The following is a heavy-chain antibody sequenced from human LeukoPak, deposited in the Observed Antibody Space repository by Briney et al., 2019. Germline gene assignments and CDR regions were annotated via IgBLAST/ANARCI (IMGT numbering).Heavy chain of an antibody. D-gene: IGHD6-19*01. J-gene: IGHJ4*02. CDR1: GFTLSSYA. Sequence: GGSLRLSCAASGFTLSSYAMSWVRQAPGKGLEWVSAISGSGGSTYYADSVKGRFTISRDNSKNTLYLQMNSLRAEDTAVYYCAKDPGVGQQWLIAFDYWGQGTLVTVSS. CDR3: AKDPGVGQQWLIAFDY. CDR2: ISGSGGST. V-gene: IGHV3-23*01.